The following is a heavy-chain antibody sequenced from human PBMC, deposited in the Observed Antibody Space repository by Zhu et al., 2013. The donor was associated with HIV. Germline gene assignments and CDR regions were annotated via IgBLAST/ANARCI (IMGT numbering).Heavy chain of an antibody. CDR1: GYTFTNYG. CDR2: ISAYNGNT. J-gene: IGHJ6*02. Sequence: QVQLVQSGAEVKKPGASVKVSCKASGYTFTNYGISWVRQAPGQGLEWMGWISAYNGNTNYAQKVQGRVTMTTDTSTSTAYMELRNLRSDDSAVYYWARGADIVVVVAGTRLNYYYGMDVWGQGTTITVSS. D-gene: IGHD2-15*01. V-gene: IGHV1-18*01. CDR3: ARGADIVVVVAGTRLNYYYGMDV.